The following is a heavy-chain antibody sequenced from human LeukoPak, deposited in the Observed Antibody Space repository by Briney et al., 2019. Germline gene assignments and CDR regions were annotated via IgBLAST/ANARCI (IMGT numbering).Heavy chain of an antibody. Sequence: GGSLRLSCAASGFTVSSNYMSWVRQAPGKGLEWVSVIYSDGSTYYADSVKGGFTISRDKSKNTLYLQLNSLRAEDTAVYFCARQSGGPYNWFDPWGQGTLVTVSS. CDR1: GFTVSSNY. D-gene: IGHD2-15*01. CDR3: ARQSGGPYNWFDP. CDR2: IYSDGST. J-gene: IGHJ5*02. V-gene: IGHV3-66*04.